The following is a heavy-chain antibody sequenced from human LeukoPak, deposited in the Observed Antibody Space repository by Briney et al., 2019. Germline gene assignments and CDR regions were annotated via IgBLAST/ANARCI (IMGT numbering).Heavy chain of an antibody. V-gene: IGHV4-34*01. Sequence: SETLSLTCAVYGGSFSGYYWSWIRQPPGKGLEWIGEINHSGSTNCNPSLKSRVTISVDTSKNQFSLKLSSVTAADTAVCYCARGRVAAAGTAAKDYWGQGTLVTVSS. CDR1: GGSFSGYY. CDR2: INHSGST. CDR3: ARGRVAAAGTAAKDY. J-gene: IGHJ4*02. D-gene: IGHD6-13*01.